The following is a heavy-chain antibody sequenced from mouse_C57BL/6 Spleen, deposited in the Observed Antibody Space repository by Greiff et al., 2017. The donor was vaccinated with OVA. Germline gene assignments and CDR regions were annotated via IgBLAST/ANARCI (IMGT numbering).Heavy chain of an antibody. V-gene: IGHV1-54*01. CDR3: ARSGLRGGFAY. Sequence: QVQLHQSGAELVRPGTSVKVSCKASGYAFTNYLIEWVKQRPGQGLAWIGVINPGSGGTKYNEKFKGKATLTADKSSSTAYMQLSSLTSEDSAVYCCARSGLRGGFAYGGQGTLVTVSA. J-gene: IGHJ3*01. D-gene: IGHD3-1*01. CDR1: GYAFTNYL. CDR2: INPGSGGT.